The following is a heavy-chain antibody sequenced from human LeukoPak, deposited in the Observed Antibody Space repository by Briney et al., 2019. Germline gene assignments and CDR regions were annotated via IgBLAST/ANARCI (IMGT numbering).Heavy chain of an antibody. CDR2: IASKTDGGAT. J-gene: IGHJ4*02. CDR3: TTGIRGD. CDR1: GLTVTNAW. D-gene: IGHD3-10*01. Sequence: GGSLRLSCSASGLTVTNAWMNWVCQAPGEGLDWVGRIASKTDGGATGYAAPVKGRFTISRDDSKNTLNLQMNSLKTEDTAVYYCTTGIRGDWGQGTLVTVSS. V-gene: IGHV3-15*07.